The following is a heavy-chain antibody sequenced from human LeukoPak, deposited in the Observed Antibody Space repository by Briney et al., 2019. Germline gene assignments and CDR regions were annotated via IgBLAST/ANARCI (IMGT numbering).Heavy chain of an antibody. CDR1: GVSISSYY. D-gene: IGHD6-13*01. CDR3: ARHDGSSWYYAFDV. V-gene: IGHV4-59*08. CDR2: IYYSGST. Sequence: PSETLSLTCTVSGVSISSYYWSWIRQPPGKGLEWIGYIYYSGSTNYNPSLKSRVTISLDTSKNQFPLKLSSVTAADTAVYYCARHDGSSWYYAFDVWGQGTMVTVSS. J-gene: IGHJ3*01.